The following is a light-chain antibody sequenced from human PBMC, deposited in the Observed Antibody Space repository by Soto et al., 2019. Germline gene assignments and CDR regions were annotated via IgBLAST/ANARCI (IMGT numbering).Light chain of an antibody. CDR2: GGS. CDR1: QSVSSN. CDR3: RQQHKCSRT. J-gene: IGKJ2*01. Sequence: EIVMTQSPATLSVSPGERATLSCRASQSVSSNLAWYQQKPGQAPRLLIYGGSTRATGIPARFSGSGSGTGDFLPISSVRSEDFAVYYSRQQHKCSRTFGQGTKVEI. V-gene: IGKV3-15*01.